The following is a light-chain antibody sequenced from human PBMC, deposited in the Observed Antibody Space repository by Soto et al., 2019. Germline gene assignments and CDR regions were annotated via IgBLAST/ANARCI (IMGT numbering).Light chain of an antibody. V-gene: IGKV3-20*01. CDR1: QSVSSSY. CDR2: GAS. CDR3: QQYDSSPLT. J-gene: IGKJ4*01. Sequence: EIVLTQSPGTLSLSPGERATLSCRASQSVSSSYLAWYQPKPGQAPRLLIYGASSRATGIPDRFSGRGSGTDLTLTISRLEPEDVAVYYCQQYDSSPLTFGGGTKVESK.